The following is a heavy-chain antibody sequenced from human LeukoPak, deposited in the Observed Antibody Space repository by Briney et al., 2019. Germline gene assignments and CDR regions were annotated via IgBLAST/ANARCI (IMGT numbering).Heavy chain of an antibody. CDR2: INPNSGGT. CDR3: ARDRYGGNSEIQFDI. Sequence: ASVKVSCKASGYTFTGYYMHWVRQAPGQGLEWMGWINPNSGGTKYAQNFQGRVTMTRDTSISTAYMELSRLRSDDTAVYYCARDRYGGNSEIQFDIWGQGTMVTVSS. J-gene: IGHJ3*02. D-gene: IGHD4-23*01. V-gene: IGHV1-2*02. CDR1: GYTFTGYY.